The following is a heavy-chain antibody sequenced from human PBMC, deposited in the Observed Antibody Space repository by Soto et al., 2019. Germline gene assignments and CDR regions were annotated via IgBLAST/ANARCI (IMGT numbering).Heavy chain of an antibody. CDR2: ISSSSSYI. D-gene: IGHD3-10*01. V-gene: IGHV3-21*01. CDR3: TSSLLGSGSYQDYYYYGMDV. CDR1: RDTVTASY. Sequence: AGGSLRLACAVGRDTVTASYINWVRQAPGTRLEWVSSISSSSSYIYYADSVKGRFTLSRDNAKNSLYLQMNSLRAEDTAVYYCTSSLLGSGSYQDYYYYGMDVWGQGTTVTVSS. J-gene: IGHJ6*02.